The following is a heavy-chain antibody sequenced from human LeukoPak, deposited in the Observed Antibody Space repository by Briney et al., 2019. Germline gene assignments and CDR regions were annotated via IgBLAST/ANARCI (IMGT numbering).Heavy chain of an antibody. Sequence: PSETLSLTCAVSGGSFSSNSYYWGWMRQPSGMGLEWIGSITYSGSTYYNPSLKSRVTISVDTSKNQFSLKLSSVTAADTAVYYCGRTSGYDLYYFDSWGQGTLVTVSS. J-gene: IGHJ4*02. CDR3: GRTSGYDLYYFDS. CDR2: ITYSGST. D-gene: IGHD5-12*01. CDR1: GGSFSSNSYY. V-gene: IGHV4-39*07.